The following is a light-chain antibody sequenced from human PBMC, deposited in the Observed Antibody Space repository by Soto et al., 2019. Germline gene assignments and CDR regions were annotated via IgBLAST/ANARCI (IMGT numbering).Light chain of an antibody. CDR2: DVT. Sequence: QCVLTQPASVSGSAGQSITISCTGTSSDVGGYNYVSWYQQHPGKAPKVMIYDVTNRPSGVSNRFSGSKSGNTASLTISGLQAEDEADYYCNSYTSSSLYVFGTGTKVTVL. CDR1: SSDVGGYNY. V-gene: IGLV2-14*01. CDR3: NSYTSSSLYV. J-gene: IGLJ1*01.